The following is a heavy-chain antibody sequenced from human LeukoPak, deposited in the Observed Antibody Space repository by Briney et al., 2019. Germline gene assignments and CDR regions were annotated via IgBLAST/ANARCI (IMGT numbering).Heavy chain of an antibody. J-gene: IGHJ4*02. Sequence: PGGSLRLSCLASGFTFNRYSMNWVRQAPGKGLEWLSYISGTSATIYYGDSVTGRFTISRDNANTSLYLQMSSLRAEDTAVYYCARGEEGFYGSGSYRPFDLWDQGTLVVVSS. V-gene: IGHV3-48*01. CDR1: GFTFNRYS. CDR3: ARGEEGFYGSGSYRPFDL. CDR2: ISGTSATI. D-gene: IGHD3-10*01.